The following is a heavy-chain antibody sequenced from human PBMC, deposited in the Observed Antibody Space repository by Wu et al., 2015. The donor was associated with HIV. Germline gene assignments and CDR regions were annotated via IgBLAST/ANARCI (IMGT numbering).Heavy chain of an antibody. J-gene: IGHJ3*02. D-gene: IGHD4-11*01. Sequence: QVQLVQSGAEVKKPGASVKVSCKASGYTFTGYYMHWVRQAPGQGLEWMGWINPNSGGTNYAQKFQGRVTMTRDTSISTAYMELSRLRSDDTAVYYCARDFKGVYSNYIGAFDIWGQGTMVTVSS. CDR1: GYTFTGYY. CDR2: INPNSGGT. CDR3: ARDFKGVYSNYIGAFDI. V-gene: IGHV1-2*02.